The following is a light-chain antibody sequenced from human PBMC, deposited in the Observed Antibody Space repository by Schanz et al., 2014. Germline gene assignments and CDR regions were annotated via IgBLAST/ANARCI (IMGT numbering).Light chain of an antibody. CDR2: AAS. CDR1: QSVSSTY. CDR3: QHYGSSPKT. J-gene: IGKJ1*01. V-gene: IGKV3-20*01. Sequence: EIVLTQSPGTLSLSPGERATLSCRASQSVSSTYLSWYQQKPGQAPRLLIYAASSRATGIPDRFSGSGSATDFTLTINRLEPEDFAVYYCQHYGSSPKTFGQGTKVEIK.